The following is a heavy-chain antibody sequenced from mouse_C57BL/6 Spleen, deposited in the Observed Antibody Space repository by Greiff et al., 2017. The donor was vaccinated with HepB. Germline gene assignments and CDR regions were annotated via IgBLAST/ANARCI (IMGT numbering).Heavy chain of an antibody. V-gene: IGHV14-3*01. CDR3: ASPIYYYGSSYGSYAMDY. J-gene: IGHJ4*01. Sequence: EVQLQQSVAELVRPGASVKLSCTASGFNIKNTYMHWVKQRPEQGLEWIGRIDPANGNTKYAPKFQGKATITADTSSNTAYLQLSSLTSVDTAIYYCASPIYYYGSSYGSYAMDYWGQGTSVTVSS. CDR2: IDPANGNT. CDR1: GFNIKNTY. D-gene: IGHD1-1*01.